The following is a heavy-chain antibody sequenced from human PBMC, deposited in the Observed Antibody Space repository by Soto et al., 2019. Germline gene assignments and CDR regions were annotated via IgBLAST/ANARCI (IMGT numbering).Heavy chain of an antibody. J-gene: IGHJ4*02. CDR1: GISVSTSDYY. Sequence: SETLSLTCTVSGISVSTSDYYWGWVRQPPGKGLDWIGNIYYSGSTFYNPSLRSRVTLSVDTSKNQFSLRLNSVTVADTAVYFREGFVVPASRISHLDYWGQGTLVTVSS. CDR3: EGFVVPASRISHLDY. D-gene: IGHD2-15*01. V-gene: IGHV4-39*01. CDR2: IYYSGST.